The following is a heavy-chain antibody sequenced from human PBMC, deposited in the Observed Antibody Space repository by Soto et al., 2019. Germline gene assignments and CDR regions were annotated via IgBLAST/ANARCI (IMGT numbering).Heavy chain of an antibody. J-gene: IGHJ3*02. CDR3: ARGSYYDFWSGHNPRAFDI. CDR1: GYTFTSYD. D-gene: IGHD3-3*01. Sequence: AAVKVSCKASGYTFTSYDINWVRQATGQGLEWMGWMNPNSGNTGYAQKFQGRVTMTRNTSISTAYMELSSLRSEDTSVYYCARGSYYDFWSGHNPRAFDIWGQGTMVTV. V-gene: IGHV1-8*01. CDR2: MNPNSGNT.